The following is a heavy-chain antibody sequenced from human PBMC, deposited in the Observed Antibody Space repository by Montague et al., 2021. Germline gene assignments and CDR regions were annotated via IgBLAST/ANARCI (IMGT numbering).Heavy chain of an antibody. D-gene: IGHD2-15*01. CDR3: AWPLYCTGGSCYSGFDP. Sequence: SETLSLTCTVSGGSISSNSYWWAWIRQPPGKGLEYVGTTFNTGSSYYSPSLKSRVTISVDTTKNKFSLRLSAVTAADTAVYYCAWPLYCTGGSCYSGFDPWGQGTLVTVSS. J-gene: IGHJ5*02. V-gene: IGHV4-39*01. CDR2: TFNTGSS. CDR1: GGSISSNSYW.